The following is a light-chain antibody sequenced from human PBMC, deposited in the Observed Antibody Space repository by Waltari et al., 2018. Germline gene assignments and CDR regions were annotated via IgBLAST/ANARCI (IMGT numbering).Light chain of an antibody. V-gene: IGLV3-25*03. CDR3: QSADSSSKFQV. J-gene: IGLJ2*01. Sequence: SYELTQPPSVSVSPGQTARITCSGDALPNQYAYWYQQKSGQAPVVIIYKDTERPSGIPERFYGSTSGTIVTLTISGVQAEDEADYYCQSADSSSKFQVFGGGTKLTVL. CDR1: ALPNQY. CDR2: KDT.